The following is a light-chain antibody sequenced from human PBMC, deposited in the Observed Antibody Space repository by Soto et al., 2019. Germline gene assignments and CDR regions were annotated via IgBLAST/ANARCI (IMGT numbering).Light chain of an antibody. CDR3: SSYTSSSTLSTYV. Sequence: QSALIQPASVSESPGQSITISCTGTSSDVGGYNYVSWYQHHPGKAPKLMIYDVSNRPSGVSNRFSGSKSGNTASLIISGLQAEDEADYYCSSYTSSSTLSTYVFGTGNKVTVL. CDR2: DVS. J-gene: IGLJ1*01. V-gene: IGLV2-14*03. CDR1: SSDVGGYNY.